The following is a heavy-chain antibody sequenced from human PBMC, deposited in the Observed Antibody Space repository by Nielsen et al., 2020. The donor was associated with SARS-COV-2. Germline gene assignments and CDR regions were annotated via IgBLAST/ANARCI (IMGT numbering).Heavy chain of an antibody. D-gene: IGHD3-9*01. J-gene: IGHJ4*02. CDR3: ARGPPVLRYFGHVDY. Sequence: ASVKVSCKASGYTFTSYYMHWVRQAPGQGLEWMGIINPSGGSTSYAQKFQGRVTMTRDTSTSTVYIELSSLRSEDTAVYYCARGPPVLRYFGHVDYWGQGTLVTVSS. CDR1: GYTFTSYY. V-gene: IGHV1-46*01. CDR2: INPSGGST.